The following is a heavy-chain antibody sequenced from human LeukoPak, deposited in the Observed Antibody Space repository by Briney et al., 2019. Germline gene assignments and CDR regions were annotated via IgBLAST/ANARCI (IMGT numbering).Heavy chain of an antibody. Sequence: ASVKDSCKSSGYTFTSYGISGVRQPPGQGLEGMGWISAYNGNTNYAQKPQGRVTMTTDTSTSTAYMELRSLRSDDTAVYYCVRSLRLDSRYFFDYWGEGTLVTVSS. J-gene: IGHJ4*02. CDR3: VRSLRLDSRYFFDY. CDR2: ISAYNGNT. V-gene: IGHV1-18*01. D-gene: IGHD2-2*03. CDR1: GYTFTSYG.